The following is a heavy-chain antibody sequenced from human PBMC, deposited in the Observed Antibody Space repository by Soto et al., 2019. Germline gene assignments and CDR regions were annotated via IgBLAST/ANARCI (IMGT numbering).Heavy chain of an antibody. CDR2: ISGSGGST. J-gene: IGHJ4*02. Sequence: GESLKISCAASGFTFSSYAMSWVRQAPGKGLEWVSAISGSGGSTYYADSVKGRFTISRDNSKNTLYLQMNSLRAEDTAVYYCAKIRKTTGPSDYWGQGTLVTVSS. CDR1: GFTFSSYA. D-gene: IGHD4-17*01. V-gene: IGHV3-23*01. CDR3: AKIRKTTGPSDY.